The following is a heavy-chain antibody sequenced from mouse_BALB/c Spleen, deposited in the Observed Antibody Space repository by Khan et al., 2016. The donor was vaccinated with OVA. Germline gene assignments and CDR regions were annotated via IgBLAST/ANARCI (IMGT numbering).Heavy chain of an antibody. CDR3: ARSTYRYAFVY. Sequence: EVQLQESGPSLVKPSQTLSLTCSVTGDSITSGYWNWIRKFPGNKLEYMGYIIYTGYTYYNPSLKSRISITRHTSKNQYYLHLNSVTDEEPSTYYCARSTYRYAFVYWGQGTLVTVSA. J-gene: IGHJ3*01. V-gene: IGHV3-8*02. CDR1: GDSITSGY. D-gene: IGHD2-14*01. CDR2: IIYTGYT.